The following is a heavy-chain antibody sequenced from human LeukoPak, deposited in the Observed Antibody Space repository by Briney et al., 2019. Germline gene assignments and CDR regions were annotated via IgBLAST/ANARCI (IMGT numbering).Heavy chain of an antibody. V-gene: IGHV3-13*01. J-gene: IGHJ4*02. CDR2: LGIAGDT. CDR1: GFTVSSYA. D-gene: IGHD1-26*01. CDR3: ARQKQSHGNFDY. Sequence: PGGSLRLSCAASGFTVSSYAMHWVRQPIGKGLEWVSALGIAGDTFYPGSVKGRFTISRENAKNSLYLQMNSLRAEDTDMYYCARQKQSHGNFDYWGQGTLVTVSS.